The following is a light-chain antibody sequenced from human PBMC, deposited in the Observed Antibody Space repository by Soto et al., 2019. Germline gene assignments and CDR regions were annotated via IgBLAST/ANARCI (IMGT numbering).Light chain of an antibody. CDR1: QSVSSN. CDR2: GAS. J-gene: IGKJ4*01. Sequence: EIVMTQSPATLSVSPGERANLSCRASQSVSSNLAWYQQKPGQAPRLLIYGASTRATGIPARFSGSGSGTDFTLTISSLQSEDFAVYYCQQYNNWPLTFGGGTKVEIK. CDR3: QQYNNWPLT. V-gene: IGKV3-15*01.